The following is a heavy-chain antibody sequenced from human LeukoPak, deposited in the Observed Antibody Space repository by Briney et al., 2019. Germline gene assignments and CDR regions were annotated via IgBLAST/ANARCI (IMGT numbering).Heavy chain of an antibody. D-gene: IGHD1-26*01. CDR3: ARDPYSGSYPDYYYYYMDV. J-gene: IGHJ6*03. CDR1: GFTFSSYG. V-gene: IGHV3-21*01. CDR2: ITSSGSYI. Sequence: PGGSLRLSCAASGFTFSSYGMSWVRQAPGKGLEWVSSITSSGSYIYYADSVKGRFTISRDNAKNSLYLQLNSLRAEDTAVYYCARDPYSGSYPDYYYYYMDVWGKGTTVTVSS.